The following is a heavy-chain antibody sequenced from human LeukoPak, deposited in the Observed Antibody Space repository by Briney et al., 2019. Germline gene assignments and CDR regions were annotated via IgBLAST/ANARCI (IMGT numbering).Heavy chain of an antibody. Sequence: PSGTLSLTCAVSGGSISSSNWWSGVRPPPGKGLEWIGVIYHSGSTNYNPSLKSRVTISVDNSKNQFSLKLSSVTAADTAVYYCARDNYDSSGYYWFRFDYWGQGTLVTVSS. CDR1: GGSISSSNW. CDR2: IYHSGST. CDR3: ARDNYDSSGYYWFRFDY. J-gene: IGHJ4*02. D-gene: IGHD3-22*01. V-gene: IGHV4-4*02.